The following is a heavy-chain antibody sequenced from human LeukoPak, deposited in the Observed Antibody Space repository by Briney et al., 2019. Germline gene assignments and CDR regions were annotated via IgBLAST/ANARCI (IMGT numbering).Heavy chain of an antibody. CDR1: GGSISNSGYY. CDR2: IYFSGGT. V-gene: IGHV4-39*07. D-gene: IGHD6-19*01. CDR3: ARRVDGSGEARFDY. J-gene: IGHJ4*02. Sequence: PAETLSLTCTVSGGSISNSGYYWGWIRQRPGMGLEWIGSIYFSGGTYYNPSLKSRVTISVDKSKNQFSLKLNSATAAETDVYYCARRVDGSGEARFDYWGQGTLLTVSS.